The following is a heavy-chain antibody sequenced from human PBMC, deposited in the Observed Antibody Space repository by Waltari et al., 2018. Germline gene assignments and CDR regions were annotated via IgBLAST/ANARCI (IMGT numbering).Heavy chain of an antibody. J-gene: IGHJ3*02. D-gene: IGHD1-26*01. CDR3: AKDLTLGAEIDAFDI. CDR1: GFTFGSYG. Sequence: QVQLVESGGGVVQPGRSLRLSCAASGFTFGSYGMHWFPQAPGKGLEWVAVIWYDGSNKYYADSVKGRFTISRDNSKNTLYLQMNSLRAEDTAMYYCAKDLTLGAEIDAFDIWGQGTMVTVSS. V-gene: IGHV3-30*18. CDR2: IWYDGSNK.